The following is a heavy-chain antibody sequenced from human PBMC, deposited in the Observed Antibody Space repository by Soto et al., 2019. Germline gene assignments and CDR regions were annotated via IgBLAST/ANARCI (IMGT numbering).Heavy chain of an antibody. CDR2: IYYSGST. V-gene: IGHV4-61*01. Sequence: PSETLSLTCTVSVGSVSSGSYYWSWIRQPPGKGLEWIGYIYYSGSTNYNPSLKSRVTISVDTSKNQFSLKLSSVTAADTAVYYCARMLVNYYDSSGSQIHFDYWGQGTLVTVS. J-gene: IGHJ4*02. CDR3: ARMLVNYYDSSGSQIHFDY. CDR1: VGSVSSGSYY. D-gene: IGHD3-22*01.